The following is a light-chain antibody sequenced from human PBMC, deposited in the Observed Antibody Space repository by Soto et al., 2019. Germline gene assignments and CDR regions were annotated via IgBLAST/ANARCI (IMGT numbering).Light chain of an antibody. CDR3: SSFAGFNAHVV. V-gene: IGLV2-8*01. CDR1: SSDVGGYNY. J-gene: IGLJ2*01. CDR2: EVS. Sequence: QSVLTQPPSASGSPGQSVTISCTGTSSDVGGYNYVSWYQQHPGKVPKLMIYEVSKRPSGVPDRFSGSKSGNTASLTVSGLQAEDEADYYCSSFAGFNAHVVFGGGTQLTVL.